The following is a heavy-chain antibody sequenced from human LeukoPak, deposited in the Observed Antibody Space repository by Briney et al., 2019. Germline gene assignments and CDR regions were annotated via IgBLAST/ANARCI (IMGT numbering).Heavy chain of an antibody. V-gene: IGHV1-69*04. CDR2: IIPILGIA. Sequence: ASVKVSCKASGYTFSDYWIHWVRQAPGQGLEWMGRIIPILGIANYAQKFQGRVTITADKSTSTAYMELSSLRSEDTAVYYCARVGCRSTSCYYYGMDVWGQGTTVTVSS. CDR1: GYTFSDYW. D-gene: IGHD2-2*01. J-gene: IGHJ6*02. CDR3: ARVGCRSTSCYYYGMDV.